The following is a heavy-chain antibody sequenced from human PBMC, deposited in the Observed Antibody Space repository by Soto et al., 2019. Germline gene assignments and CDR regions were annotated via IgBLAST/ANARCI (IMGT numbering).Heavy chain of an antibody. D-gene: IGHD5-18*01. CDR3: AHWTGYKNSYDF. CDR1: GFSLTTGAVA. J-gene: IGHJ4*02. CDR2: IYWDGDK. V-gene: IGHV2-5*02. Sequence: QITLKESGPTLVKHTQTLTLTCTFSGFSLTTGAVAVGWIRQPPGKALEWLALIYWDGDKRYSPSLKSRLTITKDTSKNQVVLTMTNLDPVDTATYYCAHWTGYKNSYDFWGQGTLVTVSS.